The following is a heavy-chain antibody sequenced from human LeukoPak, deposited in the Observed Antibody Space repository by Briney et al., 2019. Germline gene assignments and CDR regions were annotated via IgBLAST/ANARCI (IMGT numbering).Heavy chain of an antibody. D-gene: IGHD2-15*01. V-gene: IGHV3-74*01. CDR1: GFTFSSCR. CDR3: AKTYLYCSGGSCYFDY. J-gene: IGHJ4*02. CDR2: INSDGSST. Sequence: SGGSLRLSCAASGFTFSSCRMSWVRQAPGKGLVWVSRINSDGSSTSYADSVKGRFTISRDNAKNTLYLQMNSLRADDTAVYYCAKTYLYCSGGSCYFDYWGQGTLVTVSS.